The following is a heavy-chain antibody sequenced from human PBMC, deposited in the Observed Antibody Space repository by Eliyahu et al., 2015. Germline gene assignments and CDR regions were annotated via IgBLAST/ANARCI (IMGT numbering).Heavy chain of an antibody. J-gene: IGHJ5*02. CDR3: TAQEIAQNWFDP. Sequence: EVQLVESGGSLVKPGGSLXXSXXAXXFPFSNAWVSWGRQAPGKGLEXVGRIKSKTDGGTTDYAAPVKGRFTISRDDSKNTLYLQMNSLKTEDTAVYYCTAQEIAQNWFDPWGQGTLVTVSS. V-gene: IGHV3-15*01. D-gene: IGHD2/OR15-2a*01. CDR2: IKSKTDGGTT. CDR1: XFPFSNAW.